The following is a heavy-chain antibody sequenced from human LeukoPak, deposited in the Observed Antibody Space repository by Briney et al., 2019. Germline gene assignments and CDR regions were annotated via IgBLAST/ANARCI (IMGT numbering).Heavy chain of an antibody. CDR3: AKDSSVPYGITE. J-gene: IGHJ4*02. Sequence: GGSLRLSCAASGFTFSTHSMHRVRQAPGKGLEWISYISSSSSAMLYADSVKGRFTISRDNAKNSLYLQMNSLRAEDTALYYCAKDSSVPYGITEWGQGTLVTVSS. V-gene: IGHV3-48*01. CDR1: GFTFSTHS. D-gene: IGHD4-17*01. CDR2: ISSSSSAM.